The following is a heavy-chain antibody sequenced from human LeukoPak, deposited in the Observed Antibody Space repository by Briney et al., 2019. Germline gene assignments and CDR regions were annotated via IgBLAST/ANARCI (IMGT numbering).Heavy chain of an antibody. Sequence: SETLSLTCTVSGGSISSGDYYWSWIRQPPGKGLGWIGYIYYSGSTYYNPSLKSRVTILLDTSRNQFSLRLSSVTAADTAVYYCARDPRYGDSKFDYWGQGTLVTVSS. CDR2: IYYSGST. J-gene: IGHJ4*02. V-gene: IGHV4-30-4*01. D-gene: IGHD4-17*01. CDR3: ARDPRYGDSKFDY. CDR1: GGSISSGDYY.